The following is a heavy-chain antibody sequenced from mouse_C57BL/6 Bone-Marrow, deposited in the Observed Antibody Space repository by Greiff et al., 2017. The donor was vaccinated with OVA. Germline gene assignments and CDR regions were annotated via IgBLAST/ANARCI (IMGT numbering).Heavy chain of an antibody. Sequence: QQSCKASGYTFTSYWMHWVKQRPGRGLEWIGRIDPNSGGTKYNEKFKSKATLTVDKPSSTAYMQLSSLTSEDSAVYYCASYYSNSFAYWGQGTLVTVSA. CDR2: IDPNSGGT. J-gene: IGHJ3*01. D-gene: IGHD2-5*01. V-gene: IGHV1-72*01. CDR3: ASYYSNSFAY. CDR1: GYTFTSYW.